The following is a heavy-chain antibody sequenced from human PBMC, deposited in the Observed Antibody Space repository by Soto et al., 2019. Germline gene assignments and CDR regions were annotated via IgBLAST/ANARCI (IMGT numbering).Heavy chain of an antibody. CDR2: IYWNDNN. D-gene: IGHD6-19*01. Sequence: QITLKESGPPLVKPTRTLTLTCTFSGFSLSSPAVGVNWIRQPPGKALEWLALIYWNDNNQYSPSLRSRLTITKDTSKNQVVLTMTNVDPADTATYYCAHGSGWLSDYWGQGTLVTVSS. CDR1: GFSLSSPAVG. CDR3: AHGSGWLSDY. V-gene: IGHV2-5*01. J-gene: IGHJ4*02.